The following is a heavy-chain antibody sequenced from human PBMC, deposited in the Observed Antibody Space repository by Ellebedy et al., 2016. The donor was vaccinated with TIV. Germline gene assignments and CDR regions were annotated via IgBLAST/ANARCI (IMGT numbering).Heavy chain of an antibody. Sequence: AASVKVSCKASGYTFTSYGMNWVRQAPGQGLEWMGWINTNTGNPTYAQGFTGQSVFSLDTSISTAYLQISSLKAEDTAVYYCARGESAWMENYYMDVWGKGTTVIVSS. D-gene: IGHD2-2*03. CDR3: ARGESAWMENYYMDV. V-gene: IGHV7-4-1*02. J-gene: IGHJ6*03. CDR1: GYTFTSYG. CDR2: INTNTGNP.